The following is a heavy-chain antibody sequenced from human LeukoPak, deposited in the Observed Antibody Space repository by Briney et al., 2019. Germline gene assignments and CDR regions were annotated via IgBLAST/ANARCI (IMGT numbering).Heavy chain of an antibody. Sequence: ASVKVSCKASGYTFTSYDINWVRQATGQGLEWMGWMNPNSGNTGYARKFQGRVTMTRNTSISTAYMELSSLRSEDTAVYYCARAYQMAADGFDYWGQGTLVTVSS. J-gene: IGHJ4*02. V-gene: IGHV1-8*01. D-gene: IGHD5-24*01. CDR2: MNPNSGNT. CDR1: GYTFTSYD. CDR3: ARAYQMAADGFDY.